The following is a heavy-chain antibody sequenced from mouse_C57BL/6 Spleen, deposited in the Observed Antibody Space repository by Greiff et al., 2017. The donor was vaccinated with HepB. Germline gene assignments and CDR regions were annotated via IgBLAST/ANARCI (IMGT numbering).Heavy chain of an antibody. CDR3: ARSRPNSYAMDY. V-gene: IGHV5-15*01. D-gene: IGHD4-1*01. J-gene: IGHJ4*01. Sequence: EVHLVESGGGLVQPGGSLKLSCAASGFTFSDYGMAWVRQAPRKGPEWVAFISNLAYSIYYADTVTGRFTISRENAKNTLYLEMSSLRSEDTAMYYCARSRPNSYAMDYWGQGTSVTVSS. CDR2: ISNLAYSI. CDR1: GFTFSDYG.